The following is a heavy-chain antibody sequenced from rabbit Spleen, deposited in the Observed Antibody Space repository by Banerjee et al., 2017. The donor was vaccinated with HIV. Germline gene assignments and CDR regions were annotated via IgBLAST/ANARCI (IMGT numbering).Heavy chain of an antibody. D-gene: IGHD1-1*01. CDR1: GFSFSDRDV. CDR3: GRYSESGYWDL. V-gene: IGHV1S45*01. Sequence: QEQLVESGGGLVQPEGSLTLTCKASGFSFSDRDVMCWVRQAPGKGLEWIGCINTITGKTVYATWTKGRFTISRASSTTVFLQVTRLTAADTATYFCGRYSESGYWDLWGPGTLVTVS. CDR2: INTITGKT. J-gene: IGHJ4*01.